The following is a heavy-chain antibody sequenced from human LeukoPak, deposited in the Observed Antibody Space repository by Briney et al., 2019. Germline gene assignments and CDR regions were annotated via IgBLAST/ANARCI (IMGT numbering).Heavy chain of an antibody. CDR3: VRGQTIDY. Sequence: GGSLTLSCTTSGFTFSNYWMYWVRQAPGKGLVWVSRIKSDGTGITYTDSVEGRFTISRDNAKNTLYLQMNSLRDEDTAVYYYVRGQTIDYWGQGTLVTVSS. CDR1: GFTFSNYW. V-gene: IGHV3-74*01. J-gene: IGHJ4*02. D-gene: IGHD3-3*01. CDR2: IKSDGTGI.